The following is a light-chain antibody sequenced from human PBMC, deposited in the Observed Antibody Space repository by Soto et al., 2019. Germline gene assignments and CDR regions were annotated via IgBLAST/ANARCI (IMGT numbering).Light chain of an antibody. Sequence: AIQLTQSPSSLSASVGDRVTITCRASQGISSALAWYQQKPGKAPKLLIYDASSLESGVPSRFSGSGSGTDFTLTISSLQPEDFATYYCQQFNSYPQFGQGTKVDIK. CDR3: QQFNSYPQ. CDR2: DAS. J-gene: IGKJ1*01. V-gene: IGKV1-13*02. CDR1: QGISSA.